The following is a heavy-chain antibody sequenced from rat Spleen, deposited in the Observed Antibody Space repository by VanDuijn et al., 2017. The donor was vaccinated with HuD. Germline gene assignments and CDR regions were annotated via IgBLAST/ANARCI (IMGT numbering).Heavy chain of an antibody. J-gene: IGHJ2*01. Sequence: QVQLKESGPGLVQPSQTLSLTCTVSGLSLTSNSVNWVRQPPGKGLEWMGVMWSAGNTGYNSALKSRLSISRDPSKSQILLKMNSLQTEDTAIYYCARDRLQWFDYWGQGVMVTVSS. V-gene: IGHV2-32*01. D-gene: IGHD1-1*01. CDR1: GLSLTSNS. CDR2: MWSAGNT. CDR3: ARDRLQWFDY.